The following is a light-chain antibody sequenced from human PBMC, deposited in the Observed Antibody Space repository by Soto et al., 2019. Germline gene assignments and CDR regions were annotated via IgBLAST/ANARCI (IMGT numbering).Light chain of an antibody. CDR2: EAS. Sequence: EIVLTQSPATLSLSPGERAALSYRASQSVSTFLAWYPHKPGQAPRLLIYEASNRATGIPARFSVSGSGTDFTLTISSLEPEDSAFYYCQQRSNCWTFGQGTKVEIK. CDR3: QQRSNCWT. J-gene: IGKJ1*01. CDR1: QSVSTF. V-gene: IGKV3-11*01.